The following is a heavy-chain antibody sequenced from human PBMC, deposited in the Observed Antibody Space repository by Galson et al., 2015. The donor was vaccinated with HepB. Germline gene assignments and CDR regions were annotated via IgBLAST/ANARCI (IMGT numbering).Heavy chain of an antibody. D-gene: IGHD5-18*01. CDR1: GFTFSSYG. CDR3: AREKTAMDPFDY. V-gene: IGHV3-33*08. CDR2: IWYDGSNK. J-gene: IGHJ4*02. Sequence: SLRLSCAASGFTFSSYGMHWVRQAPGKGLEWVAVIWYDGSNKYYADSVKGRFTISRDNSKNTLYLQMNSLRAEDTAVYYCAREKTAMDPFDYWGQGTLVTVSS.